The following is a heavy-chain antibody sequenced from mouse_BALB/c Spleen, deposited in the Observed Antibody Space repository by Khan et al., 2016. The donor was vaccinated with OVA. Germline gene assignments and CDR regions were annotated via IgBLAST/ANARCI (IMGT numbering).Heavy chain of an antibody. D-gene: IGHD2-4*01. CDR1: GFSLNNYS. Sequence: QVQLKESGPGLVQPSQSLSITCTVSGFSLNNYSVHWVRQSPGKGLEWLGVIWSAGSTDYNAAFISRLTISKDNSRSQVFLKMNSLQPNDTAIYYCARRGYEYSRGALFAYWGQGTLVTVSA. CDR3: ARRGYEYSRGALFAY. CDR2: IWSAGST. J-gene: IGHJ3*01. V-gene: IGHV2-2*02.